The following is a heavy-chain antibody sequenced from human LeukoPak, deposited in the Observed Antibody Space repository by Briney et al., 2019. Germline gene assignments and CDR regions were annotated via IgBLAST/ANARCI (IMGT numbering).Heavy chain of an antibody. J-gene: IGHJ4*02. CDR3: ARVGITTGMLTDY. D-gene: IGHD1-1*01. CDR2: IMHDGGSI. V-gene: IGHV3-23*01. CDR1: GFTFRSYA. Sequence: GGSLRLSCAASGFTFRSYAMTWVRQAPGKGLEWVSLIMHDGGSIFYAESVKGRFTISRDNSKNTLYLQMSSLSAADTALYYCARVGITTGMLTDYWGQGTLVTVSS.